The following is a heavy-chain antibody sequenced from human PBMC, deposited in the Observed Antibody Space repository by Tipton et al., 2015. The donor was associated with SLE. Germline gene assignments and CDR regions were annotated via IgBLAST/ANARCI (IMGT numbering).Heavy chain of an antibody. CDR1: GGSISSHY. Sequence: TLSLTCTVSGGSISSHYWSWIRQPPEKGLEWIGYIYYSGSTYYNPSLKSRVTISVDTSKNQFSLKLSSVTAADTAVYYCARDSSGWYDYWGQGTLVTVSS. D-gene: IGHD6-19*01. V-gene: IGHV4-59*11. CDR3: ARDSSGWYDY. J-gene: IGHJ4*02. CDR2: IYYSGST.